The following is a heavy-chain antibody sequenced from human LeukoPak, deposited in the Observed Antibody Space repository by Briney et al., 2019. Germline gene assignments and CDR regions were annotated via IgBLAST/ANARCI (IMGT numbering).Heavy chain of an antibody. CDR3: ARILGYYDSSGYYYPDY. D-gene: IGHD3-22*01. Sequence: ASVKVSCKASGYTFTSYGISWVRQAPGQGLEWMGWTSAYNGNTNYAQKLQGRVTMTTDTSTSTAYMELRSLRSDDTAVYYCARILGYYDSSGYYYPDYWGQGTLVTVSS. CDR1: GYTFTSYG. V-gene: IGHV1-18*01. J-gene: IGHJ4*02. CDR2: TSAYNGNT.